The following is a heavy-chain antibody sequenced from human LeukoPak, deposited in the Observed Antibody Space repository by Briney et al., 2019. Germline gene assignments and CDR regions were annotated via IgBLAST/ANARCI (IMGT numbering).Heavy chain of an antibody. V-gene: IGHV3-30*02. J-gene: IGHJ4*02. CDR1: GFTFSSYG. D-gene: IGHD1-26*01. CDR3: AKDAASIVGAKGLDY. Sequence: PGGSLRLSCAASGFTFSSYGMHWVRQAPGKGLEWVGFIRYDGSNKYYAYSVKGRFTISRDNSKNTLYLQMNSLRAEDTAVYYCAKDAASIVGAKGLDYWGQGTLLTVSS. CDR2: IRYDGSNK.